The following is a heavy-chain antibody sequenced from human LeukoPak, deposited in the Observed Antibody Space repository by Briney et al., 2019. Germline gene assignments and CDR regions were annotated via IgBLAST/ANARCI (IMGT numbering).Heavy chain of an antibody. CDR1: GFTFSSYW. CDR3: ARVLRYCSGGNCYSGGLGYMDV. D-gene: IGHD2-15*01. Sequence: GGSLRLSCAASGFTFSSYWMSWVRQAPGKGLEWVANIKQDGSEKCYVDSVKGRFTISRDNAKNSLYLQMNSLRAEDTAVYYCARVLRYCSGGNCYSGGLGYMDVWGKGTTVTISS. V-gene: IGHV3-7*03. J-gene: IGHJ6*03. CDR2: IKQDGSEK.